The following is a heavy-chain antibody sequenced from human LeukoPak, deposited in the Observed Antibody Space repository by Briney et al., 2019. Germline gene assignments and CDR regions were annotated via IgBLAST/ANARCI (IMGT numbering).Heavy chain of an antibody. CDR3: AKGRSSGWSYYYGMDV. CDR1: GFDFHNYV. Sequence: GGSLRLSCAASGFDFHNYVIHWVRQAPGKGLEWVAVIWYDGSNKYYADSVKGRFTISRDNSKNTLYLQMNSLRAEDTAVYYCAKGRSSGWSYYYGMDVWGQGTTVTVSS. D-gene: IGHD6-19*01. CDR2: IWYDGSNK. J-gene: IGHJ6*02. V-gene: IGHV3-33*06.